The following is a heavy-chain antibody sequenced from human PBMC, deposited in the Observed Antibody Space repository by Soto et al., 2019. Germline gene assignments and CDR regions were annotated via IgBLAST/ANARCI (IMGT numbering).Heavy chain of an antibody. J-gene: IGHJ4*02. D-gene: IGHD4-4*01. CDR2: IYYSGST. CDR3: AREVTSDYFDY. Sequence: SETLSLTCTVSGGSISSYYWSWIRQPPGKGLEWIGYIYYSGSTNYNPSLKSRVTISVDTSKNQFSLKLSSVTAADTAVYYCAREVTSDYFDYWGQGTLVTVSS. V-gene: IGHV4-59*12. CDR1: GGSISSYY.